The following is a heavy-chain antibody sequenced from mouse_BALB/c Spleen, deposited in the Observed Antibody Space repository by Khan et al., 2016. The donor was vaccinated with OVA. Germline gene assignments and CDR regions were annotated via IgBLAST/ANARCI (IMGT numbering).Heavy chain of an antibody. CDR2: IYPGSGST. V-gene: IGHV1S22*01. CDR3: TRWSYWFAY. D-gene: IGHD2-12*01. Sequence: LQQPGSELVRPGASVKLSCKASGYTFTSYWMHWVKQRPGQGLEWIGDIYPGSGSTNYDEKFKSKATLTVDTSSSTAYMQLSILTSEDSAVYYCTRWSYWFAYWGQGTLVTVSA. J-gene: IGHJ3*01. CDR1: GYTFTSYW.